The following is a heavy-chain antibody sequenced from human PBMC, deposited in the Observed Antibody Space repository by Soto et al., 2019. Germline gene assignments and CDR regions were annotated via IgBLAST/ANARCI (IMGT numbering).Heavy chain of an antibody. J-gene: IGHJ4*02. CDR1: GFTFSTYW. D-gene: IGHD2-15*01. CDR3: VKYCSGGSCSWFDY. Sequence: EVQLVESGGGLVQPAGSLRLSCAASGFTFSTYWMSWLRQAPGKGLEWVANIKQDGSEKYYVDSVKGRFTISRDNAKNSLYLKMNSLRAEDTAVYYCVKYCSGGSCSWFDYWGQGTLVTVSS. V-gene: IGHV3-7*01. CDR2: IKQDGSEK.